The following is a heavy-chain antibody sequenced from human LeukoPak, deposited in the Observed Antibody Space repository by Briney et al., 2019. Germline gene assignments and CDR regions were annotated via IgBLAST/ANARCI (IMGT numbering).Heavy chain of an antibody. CDR2: ISGSGGST. J-gene: IGHJ6*03. D-gene: IGHD2-2*01. CDR1: GFTFSSYA. Sequence: PGGSLRLSCAASGFTFSSYAMSWVRQAPGKGLEWVSAISGSGGSTYYADSVKGRFTISRDNSKNTLYLQMNSLRAEDTAVYYCWAAAPLDYYYYMDVWGKGTTVTVSS. CDR3: WAAAPLDYYYYMDV. V-gene: IGHV3-23*01.